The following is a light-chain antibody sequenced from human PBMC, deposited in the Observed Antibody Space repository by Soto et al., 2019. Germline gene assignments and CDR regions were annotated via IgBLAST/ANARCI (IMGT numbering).Light chain of an antibody. CDR3: QQYGSSPIT. V-gene: IGKV3-20*01. J-gene: IGKJ5*01. CDR1: QFVSTRS. Sequence: EIVLTQSPGTLSLSPGESGTLLCWGSQFVSTRSLAWYQQKPGQAPRLLIYGASTRATGIPDRFSGSGSGTDFTLTITPLEPEDFVVYFCQQYGSSPITFGQGTRLEIK. CDR2: GAS.